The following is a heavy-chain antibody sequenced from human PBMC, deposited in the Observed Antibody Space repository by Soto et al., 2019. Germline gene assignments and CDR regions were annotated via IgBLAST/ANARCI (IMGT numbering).Heavy chain of an antibody. Sequence: QITLKESGPTLVKPTQTLTLTCTFSGFSLSTRGVAVGWFRQPPGKALEWLALIYWDEDKWYSPSLKSRLTSTDDTSKNQVVLTMTTMDPVDTATYYCAHRPRGYAYYFDYWGQGTLVTVSS. J-gene: IGHJ4*02. CDR3: AHRPRGYAYYFDY. CDR2: IYWDEDK. CDR1: GFSLSTRGVA. V-gene: IGHV2-5*02. D-gene: IGHD5-12*01.